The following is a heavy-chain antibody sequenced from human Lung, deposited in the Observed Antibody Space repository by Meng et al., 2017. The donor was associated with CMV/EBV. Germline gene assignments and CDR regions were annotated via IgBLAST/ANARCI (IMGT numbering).Heavy chain of an antibody. CDR2: SNPNTGKP. V-gene: IGHV7-4-1*02. CDR3: ARDSEAADY. CDR1: GYTFATYS. D-gene: IGHD6-25*01. Sequence: VHYGAVLKSSWCSMTISCKASGYTFATYSMNWVRTAPVQGLEWMGWSNPNTGKPTYAQRLTGRFVFSLDTSDSTAYLQISSLKAEDTAVYYCARDSEAADYWGQGTLVTVSS. J-gene: IGHJ4*02.